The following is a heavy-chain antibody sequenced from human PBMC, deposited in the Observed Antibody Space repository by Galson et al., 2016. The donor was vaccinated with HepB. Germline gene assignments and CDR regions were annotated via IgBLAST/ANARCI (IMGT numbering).Heavy chain of an antibody. Sequence: SLRLSCAGSGFSFSNHGMSWVRQPPGRGLEWVSCITRTGDATHYADSVKGRFTISRDNSKNTVYLDMSDLSAGDTAVYYCGQHGGFDYWGQGARVTVSS. D-gene: IGHD3-16*01. CDR2: ITRTGDAT. CDR1: GFSFSNHG. J-gene: IGHJ4*02. CDR3: GQHGGFDY. V-gene: IGHV3-23*01.